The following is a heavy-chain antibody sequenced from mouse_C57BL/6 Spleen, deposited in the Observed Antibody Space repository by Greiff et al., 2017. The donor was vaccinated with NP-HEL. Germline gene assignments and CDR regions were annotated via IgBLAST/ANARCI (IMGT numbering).Heavy chain of an antibody. V-gene: IGHV1-61*01. J-gene: IGHJ2*01. CDR2: IYPSDSET. CDR1: GYTFTSYW. D-gene: IGHD1-1*01. Sequence: QVQLKQPGAELVRPGSSVKLSCKASGYTFTSYWMDWVKQRPGQGLEWIGNIYPSDSETHYNQKFKDKATLTVDKSSSTAYMQLSSLTSEDSAVYYCARSYYYGSRFDYWGQGTTLTVSS. CDR3: ARSYYYGSRFDY.